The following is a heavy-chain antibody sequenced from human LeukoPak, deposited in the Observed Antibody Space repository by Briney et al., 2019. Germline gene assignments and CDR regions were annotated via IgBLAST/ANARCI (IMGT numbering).Heavy chain of an antibody. CDR2: INPNSGGT. J-gene: IGHJ4*02. V-gene: IGHV1-2*02. CDR3: ARVRSGTMVRGVIDY. D-gene: IGHD3-10*01. Sequence: GASVKVSCKASGYTFTSYGISWVRQAPGQGLERMGWINPNSGGTNYAQKFQGRVTMTRDTSISTAYMELSRLRSDDTAVYYCARVRSGTMVRGVIDYWGQGTLVTVSS. CDR1: GYTFTSYG.